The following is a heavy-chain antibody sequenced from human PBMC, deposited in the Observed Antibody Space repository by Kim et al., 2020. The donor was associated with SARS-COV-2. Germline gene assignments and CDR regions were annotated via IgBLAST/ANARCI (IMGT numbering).Heavy chain of an antibody. V-gene: IGHV3-23*01. J-gene: IGHJ4*02. Sequence: GRFTISRDNSKNTLYLQMNSLRAEDTAVYYCAKERDPQALERRYYDPFDYWGQGTLVTVSS. CDR3: AKERDPQALERRYYDPFDY. D-gene: IGHD1-1*01.